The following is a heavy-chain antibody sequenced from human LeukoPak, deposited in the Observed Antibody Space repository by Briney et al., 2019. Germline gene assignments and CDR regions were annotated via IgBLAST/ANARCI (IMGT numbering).Heavy chain of an antibody. J-gene: IGHJ4*02. CDR3: ASYDSSGYYSRLFDY. CDR1: GGSFSGYY. D-gene: IGHD3-22*01. CDR2: INHSGST. Sequence: SETLSLTCAVYGGSFSGYYWSWIRQPPGKGLEWIGEINHSGSTNYNPSLKSRVTISVDTSKNQFSLKLSSVTAADTAVYYCASYDSSGYYSRLFDYWGRGTLVTVSS. V-gene: IGHV4-34*01.